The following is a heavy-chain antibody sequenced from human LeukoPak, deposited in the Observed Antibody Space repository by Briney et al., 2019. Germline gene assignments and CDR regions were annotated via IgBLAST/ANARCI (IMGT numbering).Heavy chain of an antibody. CDR3: ARDAYSGYETDY. Sequence: GGSLRLSCATSGFSFSDNYMSWVRQAPGKGLEWVANIKQDGSEKYYVDSVKGRFTISRDNAKNSLYLQMNSLRAEDTAVYYCARDAYSGYETDYWGQGTLVTVSS. CDR2: IKQDGSEK. CDR1: GFSFSDNY. V-gene: IGHV3-7*01. J-gene: IGHJ4*02. D-gene: IGHD5-12*01.